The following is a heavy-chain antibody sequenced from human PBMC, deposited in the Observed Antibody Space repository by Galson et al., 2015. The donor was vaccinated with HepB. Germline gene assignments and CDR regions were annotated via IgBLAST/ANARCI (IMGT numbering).Heavy chain of an antibody. V-gene: IGHV3-48*02. D-gene: IGHD3-3*02. CDR2: ISSSSFTI. CDR1: GCTYNSYI. CDR3: ATLAPDDY. J-gene: IGHJ4*02. Sequence: SLRLSSPASGCTYNSYIMHWVRQAPGKGLGWVSYISSSSFTISSAHSVKGRVTISRDNAKNSPYLQMNSLRDEDKAVYYCATLAPDDYWGQGTLVTVSS.